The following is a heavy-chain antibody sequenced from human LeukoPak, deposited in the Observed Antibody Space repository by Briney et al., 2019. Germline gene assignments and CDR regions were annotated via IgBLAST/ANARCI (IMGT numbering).Heavy chain of an antibody. CDR2: IYYSGST. CDR1: GGSISSYY. Sequence: SETLSLTCTVSGGSISSYYWSWIRQPPGKGLEWIGYIYYSGSTNYNPSLKSRVTISVGTSKNQFSLKLSSVTAADTAVYYCARGLVVVPAAMSGGNAFDIWGQGTMVTVSS. J-gene: IGHJ3*02. V-gene: IGHV4-59*12. D-gene: IGHD2-2*01. CDR3: ARGLVVVPAAMSGGNAFDI.